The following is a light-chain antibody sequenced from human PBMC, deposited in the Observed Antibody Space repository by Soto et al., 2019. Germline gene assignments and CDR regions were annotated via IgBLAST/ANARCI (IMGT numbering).Light chain of an antibody. Sequence: SSELTQPPSVSVSPGQTASITCSGDKLGDKYVCWYQQKPGQSPVLIIYQDSKRPSGIPERFSGSNSGNTATLTISGTQAMDEADYYCQAWDSSTAVFGGGTKLTVL. CDR3: QAWDSSTAV. J-gene: IGLJ2*01. CDR1: KLGDKY. CDR2: QDS. V-gene: IGLV3-1*01.